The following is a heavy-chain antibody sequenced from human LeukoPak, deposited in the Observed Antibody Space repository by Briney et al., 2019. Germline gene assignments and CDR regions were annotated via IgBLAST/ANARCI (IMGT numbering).Heavy chain of an antibody. CDR1: GFTFSSYA. CDR2: ISYDGSNK. J-gene: IGHJ4*02. D-gene: IGHD5-24*01. V-gene: IGHV3-30*04. Sequence: HPGGSLRLSCAASGFTFSSYAMHWVRQAPGKGLEWVAVISYDGSNKYYADSVKGRFTISRDNSKNTLYLQMNSLRAEDTAVYYCARDTGGSGDGYSCYFDYWGQGTLVTVSS. CDR3: ARDTGGSGDGYSCYFDY.